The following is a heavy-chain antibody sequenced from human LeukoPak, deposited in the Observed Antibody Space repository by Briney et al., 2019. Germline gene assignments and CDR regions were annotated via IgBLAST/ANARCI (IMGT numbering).Heavy chain of an antibody. CDR1: GGSICGYY. V-gene: IGHV4-59*01. CDR2: IYYSGGT. Sequence: SETLSLPCTVSGGSICGYYWSWIRQPPGKGLEWIGYIYYSGGTNYNPSLKSRVTMSLDTSKNQFSLKLSSVTAADTAVYYCARESRGGSGWYIKQWGQGTLVTVSS. D-gene: IGHD6-19*01. J-gene: IGHJ1*01. CDR3: ARESRGGSGWYIKQ.